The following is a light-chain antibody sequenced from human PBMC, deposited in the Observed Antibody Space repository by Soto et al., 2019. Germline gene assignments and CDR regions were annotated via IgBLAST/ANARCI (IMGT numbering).Light chain of an antibody. V-gene: IGKV1-27*01. CDR1: QGIANY. J-gene: IGKJ1*01. CDR3: QKYNSAPRT. CDR2: AAS. Sequence: DIQMTQSPSSLSASVGDRVTITCRASQGIANYLAWYQHKPGKVPNLLIYAASTLQSGVPSRFSGGGSGTDFTLTISSPQPEDVATYYCQKYNSAPRTFGQGTKVDIK.